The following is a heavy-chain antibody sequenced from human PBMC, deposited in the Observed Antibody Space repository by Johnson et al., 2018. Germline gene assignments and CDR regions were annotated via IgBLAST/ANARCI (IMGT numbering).Heavy chain of an antibody. CDR1: GFTFNNAW. CDR3: TRVWSLNYFNLDV. D-gene: IGHD3-3*01. CDR2: ISASGDST. Sequence: VQLVQSGGGLVKPGGSLRLSCAASGFTFNNAWMSWVRQAPGNGLEWVSGISASGDSTYYADSGKGRFTISRDNSKNTLYLQMNNVRADDTALNYCTRVWSLNYFNLDVWGKGTTVIVSS. V-gene: IGHV3-23*04. J-gene: IGHJ6*04.